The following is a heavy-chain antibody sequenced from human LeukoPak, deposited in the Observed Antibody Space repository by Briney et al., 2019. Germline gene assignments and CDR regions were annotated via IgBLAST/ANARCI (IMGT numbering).Heavy chain of an antibody. CDR2: IYYSGSX. CDR3: XRRGXXXXPLYDY. CDR1: GGSISSSSYY. Sequence: SETLSLTCTVSGGSISSSSYYWGWIRQPPGKGLEWIGCIYYSGSXYYNPSLKSRVTISVDTSKNPFYLKLRTVAAADTYLCYXXRRGXXXXPLYDYWGQGTLVTVSS. D-gene: IGHD2-15*01. V-gene: IGHV4-39*01. J-gene: IGHJ4*02.